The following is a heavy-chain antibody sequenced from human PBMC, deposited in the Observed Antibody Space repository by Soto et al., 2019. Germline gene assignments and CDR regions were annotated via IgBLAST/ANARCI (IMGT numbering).Heavy chain of an antibody. J-gene: IGHJ5*02. D-gene: IGHD5-12*01. CDR2: IYYSGST. CDR1: GGSINSGGFY. CDR3: ARTSGYDFSWFDP. Sequence: SETPSLPCTFFGGSINSGGFYRGWVPPHPGKGLEWIGYIYYSGSTYYNPSLKSRVTISVDTSKNQFSLKLSSVTAADTAVYYCARTSGYDFSWFDPWGQGTLVTVSS. V-gene: IGHV4-31*03.